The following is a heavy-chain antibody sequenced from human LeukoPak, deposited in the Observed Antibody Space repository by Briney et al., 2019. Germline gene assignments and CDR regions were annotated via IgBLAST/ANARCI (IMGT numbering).Heavy chain of an antibody. CDR1: GFTLSRYW. V-gene: IGHV3-74*01. D-gene: IGHD3-10*01. J-gene: IGHJ4*02. Sequence: GGSLRLSCAASGFTLSRYWMHWVRQAPGKGLVWVSRINSDGSTTTYADSVKGRFTISRDNSKNTLYLQMSSLRAEDSAVYYCAKRGGYETMAAFDYWGQGTLVTVSS. CDR2: INSDGSTT. CDR3: AKRGGYETMAAFDY.